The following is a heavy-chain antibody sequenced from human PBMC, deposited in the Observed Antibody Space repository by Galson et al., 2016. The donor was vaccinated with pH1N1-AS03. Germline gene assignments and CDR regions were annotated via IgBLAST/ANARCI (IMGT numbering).Heavy chain of an antibody. CDR2: LNTGTGDT. J-gene: IGHJ4*02. D-gene: IGHD6-19*01. V-gene: IGHV1-3*04. Sequence: SVKVSCKASGYSFISYAIHWVRRAPGQRPEWMGWLNTGTGDTIYSQKFQDRVTTTRDTSASTAYMELSRLRSEDTAVYYCAKVGIEISSGWYGRFDFWGQGALVTVSS. CDR3: AKVGIEISSGWYGRFDF. CDR1: GYSFISYA.